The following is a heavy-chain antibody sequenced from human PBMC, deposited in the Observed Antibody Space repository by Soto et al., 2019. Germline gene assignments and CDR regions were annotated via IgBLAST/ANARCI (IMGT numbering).Heavy chain of an antibody. CDR3: SRGTYYPQSSGLHADY. CDR2: ISSDGHHQ. J-gene: IGHJ4*02. V-gene: IGHV3-30*03. Sequence: VGSLRLSCATSGFSFNDYAMYWVRQAPGQGLEWVAIISSDGHHQFYLDDLRGRFTVSRDNSKNTLYLQMNSLRPEDTAVYYCSRGTYYPQSSGLHADYWGPGTVVTVSS. CDR1: GFSFNDYA. D-gene: IGHD3-10*01.